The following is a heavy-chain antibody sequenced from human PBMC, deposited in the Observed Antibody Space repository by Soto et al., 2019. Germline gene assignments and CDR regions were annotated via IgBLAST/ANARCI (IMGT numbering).Heavy chain of an antibody. Sequence: GGSLRLSCAASGFTFDDYAMHWVRQAPGKGLEWVSGISWNSGSIGYADSVKGRFTISRDNAKNSLYLQMNSLRAEDTALYYCAKDKDGYNSLFDYWGQGTLVTVSS. J-gene: IGHJ4*02. CDR2: ISWNSGSI. CDR1: GFTFDDYA. V-gene: IGHV3-9*01. D-gene: IGHD5-12*01. CDR3: AKDKDGYNSLFDY.